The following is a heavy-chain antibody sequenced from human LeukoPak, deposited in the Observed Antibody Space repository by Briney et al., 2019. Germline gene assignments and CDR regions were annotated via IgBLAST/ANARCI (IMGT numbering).Heavy chain of an antibody. D-gene: IGHD3-9*01. CDR1: GYTLTELS. CDR3: ATVADWSEPHLDY. J-gene: IGHJ4*02. Sequence: ASVKVSCKVSGYTLTELSMRWVRQAPGKGLEWMGGFDPEDGETIYAQKFQGRVTMTEDTSTDTAYMELSSLRSEDTAVYYCATVADWSEPHLDYWGQGTLVTVSS. CDR2: FDPEDGET. V-gene: IGHV1-24*01.